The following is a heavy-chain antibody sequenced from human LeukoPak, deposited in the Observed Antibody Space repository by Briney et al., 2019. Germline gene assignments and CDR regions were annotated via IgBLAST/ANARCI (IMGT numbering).Heavy chain of an antibody. CDR1: GGSISSSSYY. J-gene: IGHJ4*02. CDR3: ARKRGYSYDDY. Sequence: SETLSLTCTVSGGSISSSSYYWGWIRQPPGKGLEWIGSIYYSGSTYYNPSLKSRVTISVDTSKNQFSLKLSSVTAADTAVYYCARKRGYSYDDYWGQGTLVTVSS. V-gene: IGHV4-39*07. CDR2: IYYSGST. D-gene: IGHD5-18*01.